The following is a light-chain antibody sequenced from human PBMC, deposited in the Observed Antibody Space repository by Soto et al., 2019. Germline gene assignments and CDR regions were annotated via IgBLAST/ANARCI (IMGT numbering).Light chain of an antibody. Sequence: QSALTQPASVSGSPGQSITISCTGTSSDIGSYNLVSWYQQHPGKAPQLIIYEATKRPSGVSSRFSGSKSGYTASLTVSGLQAEDEADYYCSSFAGGNIYVFGTGTKLTVL. V-gene: IGLV2-14*02. CDR3: SSFAGGNIYV. CDR2: EAT. J-gene: IGLJ1*01. CDR1: SSDIGSYNL.